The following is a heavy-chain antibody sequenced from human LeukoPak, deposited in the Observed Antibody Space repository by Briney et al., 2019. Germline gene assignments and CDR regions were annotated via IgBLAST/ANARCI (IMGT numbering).Heavy chain of an antibody. CDR3: AKDPQKGRFSYYVDY. D-gene: IGHD3-10*01. V-gene: IGHV3-23*01. CDR2: IGGTVPTR. J-gene: IGHJ4*02. Sequence: PGGSLRLSCAASGFTFSSYAMSWVRQAPGGGLEWVSGIGGTVPTRYYAKSVKGRFTISRDNSKNTVYLQMNNLRPEDTAVYYCAKDPQKGRFSYYVDYWGQGTLVIVSS. CDR1: GFTFSSYA.